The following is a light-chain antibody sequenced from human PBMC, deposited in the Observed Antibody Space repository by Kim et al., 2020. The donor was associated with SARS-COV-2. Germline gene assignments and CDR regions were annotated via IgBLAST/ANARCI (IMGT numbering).Light chain of an antibody. CDR2: QDS. J-gene: IGLJ3*02. CDR3: QAWDSSSWV. V-gene: IGLV3-1*01. Sequence: SVSPEQTASITCSGDKLGDKYACWYQQKPGQSPVLVIYQDSKRPSGIPERFSGSNSGNTATLTISGTQAMDEADYYCQAWDSSSWVFGGGTQLTVL. CDR1: KLGDKY.